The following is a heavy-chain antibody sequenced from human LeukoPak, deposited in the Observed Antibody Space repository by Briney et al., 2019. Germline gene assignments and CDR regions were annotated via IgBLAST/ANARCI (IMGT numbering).Heavy chain of an antibody. CDR2: ISSSGSTI. CDR3: ARVDSSGWSYDVY. CDR1: GFTFSSYE. Sequence: PGGSLRLSCAASGFTFSSYEMNWVRQAPGKGLEWVSYISSSGSTIYYADSVKGRFTISRDNAKNSLYLQMNSLRAEDTAVYYCARVDSSGWSYDVYWGQGTLVTVSS. V-gene: IGHV3-48*03. J-gene: IGHJ4*02. D-gene: IGHD6-19*01.